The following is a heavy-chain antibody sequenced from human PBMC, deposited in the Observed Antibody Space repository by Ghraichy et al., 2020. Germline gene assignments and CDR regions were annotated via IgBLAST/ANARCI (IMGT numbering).Heavy chain of an antibody. CDR1: GGSFSGYY. CDR2: INHSGST. Sequence: ESLNISCAVYGGSFSGYYWSWIRQPPGKGLEWIGEINHSGSTNYNPSLKSRVTISVDTSKNQFSLKLSSVTAADTAVYYCARMNYFDSSGYYSFDYWGQGALVTVSS. CDR3: ARMNYFDSSGYYSFDY. J-gene: IGHJ4*02. V-gene: IGHV4-34*01. D-gene: IGHD3-22*01.